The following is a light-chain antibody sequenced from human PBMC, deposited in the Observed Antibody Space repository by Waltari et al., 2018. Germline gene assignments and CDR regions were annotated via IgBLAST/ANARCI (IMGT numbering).Light chain of an antibody. CDR3: QQHGSSPIT. Sequence: EIVLTQSPGSLSLSPGERATLPCRASQSVRSSYLAWYQQKPGQAPSLLIYGASIRATGIPDRFSGSGSGTDFTLTINRLEPEDFAVYYCQQHGSSPITFGQGTRLEIK. CDR2: GAS. V-gene: IGKV3-20*01. CDR1: QSVRSSY. J-gene: IGKJ5*01.